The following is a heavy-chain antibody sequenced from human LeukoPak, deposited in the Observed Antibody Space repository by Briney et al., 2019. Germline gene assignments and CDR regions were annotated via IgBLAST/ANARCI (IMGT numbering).Heavy chain of an antibody. CDR2: ISTYNGNT. Sequence: GASVKVSCKASGYTFTSYDISWVRQAPGQGLEWMGWISTYNGNTNYAQKLQGRVTMTTDTSTSTAYMELRSLRSDDTAVYYCARRGSSGWYDSLYYFDYWGQGTLVTVSS. D-gene: IGHD6-19*01. V-gene: IGHV1-18*01. J-gene: IGHJ4*02. CDR3: ARRGSSGWYDSLYYFDY. CDR1: GYTFTSYD.